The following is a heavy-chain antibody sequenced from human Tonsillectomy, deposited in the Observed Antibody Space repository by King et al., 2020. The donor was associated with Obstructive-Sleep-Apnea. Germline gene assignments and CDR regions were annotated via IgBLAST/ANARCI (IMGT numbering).Heavy chain of an antibody. CDR3: AQDLHH. V-gene: IGHV3-30*18. CDR1: GFTFSSSG. J-gene: IGHJ5*02. CDR2: ISDDGSKK. Sequence: VQLVESGGGVVQPGRSLRISCAASGFTFSSSGMHWVRQAPGRGLEWVAGISDDGSKKFYADSVKARFTISRDNSKNTLFLQMNSLRPEDTAVYYCAQDLHHWGQGTLVTVSS.